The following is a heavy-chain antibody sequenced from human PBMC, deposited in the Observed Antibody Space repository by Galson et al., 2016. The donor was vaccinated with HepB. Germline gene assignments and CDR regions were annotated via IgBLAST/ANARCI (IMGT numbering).Heavy chain of an antibody. CDR2: ISYDGSKK. CDR3: VRNLFSGDNYSVDY. J-gene: IGHJ4*02. CDR1: GFTFSSYG. D-gene: IGHD4-11*01. Sequence: SLRLSCAASGFTFSSYGMNWVRQAPGKGLEWVAVISYDGSKKYYADSAKGRFTISRDNAKNSLYLQMNSLRAEDTAVYYCVRNLFSGDNYSVDYWGQGTLVTVSS. V-gene: IGHV3-30*03.